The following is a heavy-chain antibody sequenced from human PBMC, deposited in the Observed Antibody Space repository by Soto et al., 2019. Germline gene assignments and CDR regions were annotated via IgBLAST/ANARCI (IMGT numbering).Heavy chain of an antibody. CDR3: ASSTVLLQYSPDFFAS. CDR2: ISGSGSYI. J-gene: IGHJ4*02. CDR1: AVTLNVYT. V-gene: IGHV3-21*06. Sequence: GGSLRLSCAASAVTLNVYTLSWVRQAPGKGLEWVSSISGSGSYIHYADSVKGRFTISRDDAKSSLYLQMTGLRVEDTALYYCASSTVLLQYSPDFFASWGPGTLVTVSS. D-gene: IGHD3-9*01.